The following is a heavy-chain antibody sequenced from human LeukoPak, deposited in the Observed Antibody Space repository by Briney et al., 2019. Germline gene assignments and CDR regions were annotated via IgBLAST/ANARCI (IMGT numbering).Heavy chain of an antibody. CDR2: IRTSGIT. CDR3: ASGTGPAFDI. J-gene: IGHJ3*02. V-gene: IGHV4-4*07. CDR1: GGSISNYS. D-gene: IGHD1-26*01. Sequence: SETLSLTCTVSGGSISNYSWSWIRQPAGKGLEWIGRIRTSGITDDNPSLKSRVTMSVDTSKNQFSLNLSSVTAADTAVYYCASGTGPAFDIWGQGTMVTVSS.